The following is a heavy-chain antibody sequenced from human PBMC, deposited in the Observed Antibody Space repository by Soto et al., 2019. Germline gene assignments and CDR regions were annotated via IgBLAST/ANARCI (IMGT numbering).Heavy chain of an antibody. CDR3: AKDVAAAGTRDY. Sequence: GGSLRLSCAASGFTFSSYAMSWVRQAPGKGLEWVSDISGSGGSTYYADSVKGRFTISRDNSKNTLYLQMNSLRAEDTAVYYCAKDVAAAGTRDYWGQGTLVTVSS. J-gene: IGHJ4*02. V-gene: IGHV3-23*01. CDR2: ISGSGGST. D-gene: IGHD6-13*01. CDR1: GFTFSSYA.